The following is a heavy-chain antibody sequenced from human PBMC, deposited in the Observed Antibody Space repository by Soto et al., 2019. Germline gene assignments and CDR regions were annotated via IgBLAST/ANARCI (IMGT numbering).Heavy chain of an antibody. D-gene: IGHD2-21*02. Sequence: AAGSLRLSCAASGFTFSSYEMNWVRQAPGKGLEWVSYISSSGSTIYYADSVKGRFTISRDNAKNSLYLQMNSLRAEDTAVYYCARKWVTNRFDPWARGTLVIVSA. CDR2: ISSSGSTI. V-gene: IGHV3-48*03. CDR1: GFTFSSYE. J-gene: IGHJ5*02. CDR3: ARKWVTNRFDP.